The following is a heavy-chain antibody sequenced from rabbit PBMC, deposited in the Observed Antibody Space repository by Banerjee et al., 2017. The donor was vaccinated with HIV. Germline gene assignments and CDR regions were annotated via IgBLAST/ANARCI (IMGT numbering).Heavy chain of an antibody. CDR3: ARYISGWDYFDL. Sequence: QEQLEESGGGLVQPEGSLTLTCKASGLDFSNSYWICWVRQAPGKGLELIACIYTSSGKTWYASWVNGRFTISRSTSLNTVDLKMTYLTGADTATYFCARYISGWDYFDLWGPGTLVTVS. V-gene: IGHV1S43*01. J-gene: IGHJ4*01. D-gene: IGHD4-1*01. CDR1: GLDFSNSYW. CDR2: IYTSSGKT.